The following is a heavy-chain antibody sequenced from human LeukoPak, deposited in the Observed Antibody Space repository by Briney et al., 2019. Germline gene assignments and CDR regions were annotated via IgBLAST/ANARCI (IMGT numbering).Heavy chain of an antibody. CDR3: AKDIVVVTAILFDY. CDR2: ISGSGGST. Sequence: GGSLRLSCAASGFTFSSYAMSWVRQAPGKGLEWVSAISGSGGSTYYADSVKGRFTISRDNSKNTLYLQMNSLRAEDAAVYYCAKDIVVVTAILFDYWGQGTLVTVSS. V-gene: IGHV3-23*01. J-gene: IGHJ4*02. CDR1: GFTFSSYA. D-gene: IGHD2-21*02.